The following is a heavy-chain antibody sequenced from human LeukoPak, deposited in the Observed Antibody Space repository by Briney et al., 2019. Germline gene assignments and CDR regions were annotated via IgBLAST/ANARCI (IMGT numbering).Heavy chain of an antibody. J-gene: IGHJ4*02. CDR1: GYTLTSYY. D-gene: IGHD4-17*01. CDR3: ARDSLYGVVDY. V-gene: IGHV1-46*01. CDR2: INPSGGST. Sequence: ASVKVSCETSGYTLTSYYIHWVRQAPGQGLEWMGIINPSGGSTSYAQKFQGRVTMTRDTSTSTVYMYLSSLRSEDTAVYYCARDSLYGVVDYWGQGTLVTVSS.